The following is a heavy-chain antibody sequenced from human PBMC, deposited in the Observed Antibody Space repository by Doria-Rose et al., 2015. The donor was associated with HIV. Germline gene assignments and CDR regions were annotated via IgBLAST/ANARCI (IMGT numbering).Heavy chain of an antibody. J-gene: IGHJ4*02. V-gene: IGHV2-26*01. CDR1: GVSLSSPGMG. CDR2: IFSDDER. CDR3: ARIKSSRWYHKYYFDF. D-gene: IGHD6-13*01. Sequence: QVTLKESGPVLVKPTETLTLTCTVSGVSLSSPGMGVSWIRQPPGKALEWLANIFSDDERSYKTSLKSRLTISRGTSKSKVVLTMTDMDPGDAATYYCARIKSSRWYHKYYFDFWGQGTLVIVSA.